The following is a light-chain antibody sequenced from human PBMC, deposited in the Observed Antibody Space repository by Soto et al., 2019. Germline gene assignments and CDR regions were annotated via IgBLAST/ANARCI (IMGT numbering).Light chain of an antibody. CDR3: QQYNSYSGLT. V-gene: IGKV1-5*01. Sequence: DIPMTQSPSTLSASVGDRVTITCRASQSISSWLAWYQQKPGKAPKLLIYDASSLESGVPSRFSGSGSGTEFTLPISSLQPDDFATYYCQQYNSYSGLTFGGGTNVEIK. J-gene: IGKJ4*01. CDR2: DAS. CDR1: QSISSW.